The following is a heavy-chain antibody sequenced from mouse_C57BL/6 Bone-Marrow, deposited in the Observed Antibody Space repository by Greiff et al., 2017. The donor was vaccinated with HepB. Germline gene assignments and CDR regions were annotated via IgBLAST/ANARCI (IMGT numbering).Heavy chain of an antibody. CDR1: GYTFTSYW. V-gene: IGHV1-50*01. CDR3: ARWGVGGFAY. Sequence: QVQLQQPGAELVKPGASVKLSCKASGYTFTSYWMQWVKQRPGQGLEWIGEIDPSDSYTNYNQQFKGKATLTVDTSSSTAYMQLRSLTSEDSSVYYWARWGVGGFAYWGQGTLVTVSA. J-gene: IGHJ3*01. CDR2: IDPSDSYT.